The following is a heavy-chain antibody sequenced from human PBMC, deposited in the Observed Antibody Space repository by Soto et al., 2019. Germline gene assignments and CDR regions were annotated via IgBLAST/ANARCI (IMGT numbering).Heavy chain of an antibody. Sequence: QLQLQESGLGLVKPSQTLSLTCAVYGGSISSGGYSWSWIRQPPGTGLEWIGYIYHSGSTYYNPSLKSRVTISVDRSKNQFSLTLSSVTASDTAVYYCARVPAPWGQGTLVTVSS. J-gene: IGHJ5*02. V-gene: IGHV4-30-2*01. CDR3: ARVPAP. CDR1: GGSISSGGYS. CDR2: IYHSGST.